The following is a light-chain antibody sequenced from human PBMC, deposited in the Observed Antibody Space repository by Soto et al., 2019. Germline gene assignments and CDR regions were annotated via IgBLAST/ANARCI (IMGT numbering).Light chain of an antibody. CDR2: WAS. Sequence: DIVMTQSPDSLAVSLGERATINCKSSQSVLYSSDNKNYLTWYQQKPGQPPKVLIYWASTRESGVPDRFGGSGSGTDFTLTISGLQAEDVAVYFCQQYYSTPWTFGQGTKVEIK. CDR1: QSVLYSSDNKNY. V-gene: IGKV4-1*01. J-gene: IGKJ1*01. CDR3: QQYYSTPWT.